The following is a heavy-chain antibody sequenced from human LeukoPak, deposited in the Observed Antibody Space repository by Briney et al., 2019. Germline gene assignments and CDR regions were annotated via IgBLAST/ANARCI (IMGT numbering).Heavy chain of an antibody. Sequence: GGTLRLSCAASGFTFSSYGMSWVRQAPGKGLEWVSAISGSGGSTYYADSVKGRFTISRDNSKNTLYLQMNSLRAEDTAVYYCAKDPGRWLVRRRNWYFDLWGRGTLVTVSS. V-gene: IGHV3-23*01. J-gene: IGHJ2*01. CDR2: ISGSGGST. CDR1: GFTFSSYG. D-gene: IGHD6-19*01. CDR3: AKDPGRWLVRRRNWYFDL.